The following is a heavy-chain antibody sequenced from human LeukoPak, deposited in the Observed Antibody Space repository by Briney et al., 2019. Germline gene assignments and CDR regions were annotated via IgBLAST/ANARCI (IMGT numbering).Heavy chain of an antibody. CDR2: INTNTGYP. Sequence: ASVKVSCKASGYTFTSYAMNWVRQAPGQGLEWMGWINTNTGYPTYAQGFTGRFVFSLDTSVSTAYLQISSLKAEDTAVYYCARDPETYYDFWSGYYYMDVWGQGTTVTVSS. CDR1: GYTFTSYA. D-gene: IGHD3-3*01. V-gene: IGHV7-4-1*02. CDR3: ARDPETYYDFWSGYYYMDV. J-gene: IGHJ6*02.